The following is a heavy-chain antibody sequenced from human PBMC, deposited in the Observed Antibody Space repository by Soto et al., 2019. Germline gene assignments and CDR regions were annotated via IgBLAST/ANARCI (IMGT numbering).Heavy chain of an antibody. CDR1: GFTFSDYA. CDR2: VSHDGRNT. V-gene: IGHV3-30*18. Sequence: RLSCAASGFTFSDYAMDWVRQAPGKGLGWVAVVSHDGRNTHYADSVKGRFTNSRDSSKNTVSLEMTSLRAEDTAVYYCAKGGRQWLVTSDFNYWGQGTLVTVSS. D-gene: IGHD6-19*01. J-gene: IGHJ4*02. CDR3: AKGGRQWLVTSDFNY.